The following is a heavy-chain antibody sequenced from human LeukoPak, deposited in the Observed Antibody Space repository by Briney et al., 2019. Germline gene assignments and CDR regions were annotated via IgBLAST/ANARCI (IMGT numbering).Heavy chain of an antibody. Sequence: SETLSLTCTVSGGSISSHYWSWIRQPPGKGLEWIGYIYYSGSTNYNPSLKSRVTISVDTSKNQFSLKLSSVTAADTAVYYCAGGRWFDPWGQGTLVTVSS. CDR3: AGGRWFDP. V-gene: IGHV4-59*11. J-gene: IGHJ5*02. CDR2: IYYSGST. CDR1: GGSISSHY.